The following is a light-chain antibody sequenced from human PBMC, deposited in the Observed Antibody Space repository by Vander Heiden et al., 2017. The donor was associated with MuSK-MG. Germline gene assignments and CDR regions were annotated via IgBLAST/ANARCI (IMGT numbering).Light chain of an antibody. Sequence: EIVMTQSPATLSVSPGERATLSCRASQSVSSNLAWYQQKPGQAPRLLIYGASTRATGIPARFSGSGSGTEFTLTISSLQSEDFAVYDCQQYYNWPLLTFGGGTKVEIK. CDR2: GAS. CDR1: QSVSSN. J-gene: IGKJ4*01. CDR3: QQYYNWPLLT. V-gene: IGKV3D-15*01.